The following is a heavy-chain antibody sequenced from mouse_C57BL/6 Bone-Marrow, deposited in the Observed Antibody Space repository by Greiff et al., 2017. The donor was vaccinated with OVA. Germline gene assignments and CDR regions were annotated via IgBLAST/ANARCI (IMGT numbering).Heavy chain of an antibody. CDR2: ISDGGSYT. J-gene: IGHJ4*01. D-gene: IGHD2-2*01. V-gene: IGHV5-4*01. CDR3: ARDREGYPLMDY. CDR1: GFTFSSYA. Sequence: EVKLMESGGGLVKPGGSLKLSCAASGFTFSSYAMSWVRQTPEKRLEWVATISDGGSYTYYPDNVKGRFTISRDNAKNNPYLHMSHLKAEDTAMYYCARDREGYPLMDYWGQGTSVTVSS.